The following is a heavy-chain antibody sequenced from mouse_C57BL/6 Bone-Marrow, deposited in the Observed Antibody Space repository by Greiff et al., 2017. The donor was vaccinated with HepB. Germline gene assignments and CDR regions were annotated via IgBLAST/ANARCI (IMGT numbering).Heavy chain of an antibody. D-gene: IGHD1-1*01. Sequence: QVQLKESGAELARPGASVKLSCKASGYTFTSYGISWVKQRTGQGLEWIGEIYPRSGNTYYNEKFKGKATLTADKSSSTAYMELRSLTSEDSAVYFCSRPVYLVWFAYWGQGTLVPVSA. CDR1: GYTFTSYG. J-gene: IGHJ3*01. CDR3: SRPVYLVWFAY. V-gene: IGHV1-81*01. CDR2: IYPRSGNT.